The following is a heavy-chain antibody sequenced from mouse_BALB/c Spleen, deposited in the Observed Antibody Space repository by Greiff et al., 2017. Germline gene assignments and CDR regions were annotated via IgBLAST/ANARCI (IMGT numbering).Heavy chain of an antibody. CDR3: TRRMDY. Sequence: DVMLVESGGGLVKPGGSLKLSCAASGFSFSSYTMSWVRQNPEKRLEWVATISSGGSYTYYPDSVKGRFTISRDNAKNTLYLQMSSLKSEDTAMYYCTRRMDYWGQGTSVTVSS. CDR1: GFSFSSYT. J-gene: IGHJ4*01. CDR2: ISSGGSYT. V-gene: IGHV5-6-4*01.